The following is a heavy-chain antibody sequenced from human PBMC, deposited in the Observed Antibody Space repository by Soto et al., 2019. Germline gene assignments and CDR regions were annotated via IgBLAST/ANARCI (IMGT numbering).Heavy chain of an antibody. D-gene: IGHD6-13*01. CDR1: GFTFDDYA. Sequence: SLRLSCAASGFTFDDYAMHWVRQAPGKGLEWVSGISWNSGSIGYADSVKGRFTISRDNAKNSLYLQMNSLRAEDTALYYCAKDNRSIAAAGIFDYWGQGTLVTVSS. CDR3: AKDNRSIAAAGIFDY. V-gene: IGHV3-9*01. J-gene: IGHJ4*02. CDR2: ISWNSGSI.